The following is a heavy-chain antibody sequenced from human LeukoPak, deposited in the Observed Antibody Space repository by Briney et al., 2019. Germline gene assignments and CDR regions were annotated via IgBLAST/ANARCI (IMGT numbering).Heavy chain of an antibody. CDR2: IRYDGSNK. D-gene: IGHD2-2*01. CDR3: AKDVRCSSTSCHYNWFDP. Sequence: GGSLRLSCAASGFTFSSYGMHWVRQAPGKGLEWVAFIRYDGSNKYYADSVKGRFTISRDNSKNTLYLQMNSLRAEDTAVYYCAKDVRCSSTSCHYNWFDPWGQGTLVTVSS. CDR1: GFTFSSYG. V-gene: IGHV3-30*02. J-gene: IGHJ5*02.